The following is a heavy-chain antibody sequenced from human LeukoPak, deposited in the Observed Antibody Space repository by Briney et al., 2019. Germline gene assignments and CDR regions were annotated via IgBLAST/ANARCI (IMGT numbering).Heavy chain of an antibody. J-gene: IGHJ4*02. CDR2: LYHGDSDT. Sequence: AESLMISCKGSAYSFTSYGIGWVRQLPGKDLEWMGILYHGDSDTRYSASFPRQVTISADKTISTAYLQWNSMKASDTARYYCARRREYNGYILDDWGQGTLVTVSA. CDR1: AYSFTSYG. CDR3: ARRREYNGYILDD. D-gene: IGHD5-12*01. V-gene: IGHV5-51*01.